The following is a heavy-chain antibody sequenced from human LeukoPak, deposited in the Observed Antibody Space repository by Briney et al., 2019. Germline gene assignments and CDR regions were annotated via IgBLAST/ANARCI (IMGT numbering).Heavy chain of an antibody. Sequence: GGSLRLSCTVSGFTVSSNSMSWARQAPGKVLEWVSFIYSGGNTHNSDSVKGRFTISRDNSKNTLYLQMNSLRAEDTAVYYCARRAGDYSHPYDYWGQGTLVTVSS. CDR3: ARRAGDYSHPYDY. CDR1: GFTVSSNS. V-gene: IGHV3-53*01. CDR2: IYSGGNT. D-gene: IGHD3-22*01. J-gene: IGHJ4*02.